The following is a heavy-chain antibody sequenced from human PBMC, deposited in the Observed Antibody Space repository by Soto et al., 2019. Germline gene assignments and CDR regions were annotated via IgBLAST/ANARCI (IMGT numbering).Heavy chain of an antibody. J-gene: IGHJ4*02. D-gene: IGHD3-3*01. V-gene: IGHV3-48*02. CDR3: ARDTQDDFWSGYYRDY. CDR1: GFTFSSYS. Sequence: EVQLVESGGGLVQPGGSLRLSCAASGFTFSSYSMNWVRQAPGKGLEWVSYISSSSTIYYADSVKGRFTISRDNAKNSLYLQMNSLRDEDTAVYYCARDTQDDFWSGYYRDYWGQGTLVPVSS. CDR2: ISSSSTI.